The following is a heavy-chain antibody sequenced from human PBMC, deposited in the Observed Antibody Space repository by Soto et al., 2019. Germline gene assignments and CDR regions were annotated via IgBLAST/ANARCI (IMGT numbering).Heavy chain of an antibody. Sequence: TVSGGSISSGGYYWSWIRQHPGKGLEWIGYIYYSGSTYYNPSLKSRVTISVDTSKNQFSLKLSSVTAADTAVYYCARSVRVVVAYWFDPWGQGNLVTVSS. CDR1: GGSISSGGYY. D-gene: IGHD2-2*01. CDR2: IYYSGST. J-gene: IGHJ5*02. V-gene: IGHV4-31*02. CDR3: ARSVRVVVAYWFDP.